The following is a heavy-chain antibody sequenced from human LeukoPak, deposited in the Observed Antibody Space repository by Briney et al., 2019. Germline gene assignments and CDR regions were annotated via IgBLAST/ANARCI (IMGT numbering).Heavy chain of an antibody. CDR1: GFTFDDYG. D-gene: IGHD3-9*01. CDR3: ADGIRYYYYYYMDV. Sequence: GGSLRLSCAASGFTFDDYGMNWVRQAPWKGLEWISGIHWNGDTTNYAASVEGRFTISRDNDKNSLYLQMNSLRAEDTAFYHAADGIRYYYYYYMDVWGKGTTVTVSS. CDR2: IHWNGDTT. J-gene: IGHJ6*03. V-gene: IGHV3-20*01.